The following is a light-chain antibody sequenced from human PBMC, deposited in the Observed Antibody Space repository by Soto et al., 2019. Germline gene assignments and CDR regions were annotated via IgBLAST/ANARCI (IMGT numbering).Light chain of an antibody. V-gene: IGKV3-15*01. J-gene: IGKJ4*02. CDR3: QQDHNGPLGLT. Sequence: EVVMTQSPATLSVSPGERATLSCRASQSVNSNLAWYQQKPGQAPRLLIHGASTRAPDIPARFSGSGSGTDFTLTISSLKSEDFAVYYCQQDHNGPLGLTFGGGTRVEIK. CDR2: GAS. CDR1: QSVNSN.